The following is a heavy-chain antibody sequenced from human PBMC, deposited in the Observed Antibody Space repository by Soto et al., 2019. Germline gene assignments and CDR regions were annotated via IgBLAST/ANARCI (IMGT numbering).Heavy chain of an antibody. V-gene: IGHV3-30-3*01. D-gene: IGHD6-13*01. J-gene: IGHJ6*02. Sequence: QVQLVESGGGVVQPGRSLRLSCAASGFTFSSYAMHWVRQAPGKGLEWVAVISYDGSNKYYADSVKGRFTISRDNSKNXXYLQMNSLRAEDTAVYYCARDIGSSWYYYYYGMDVWGQGTTVTVSS. CDR3: ARDIGSSWYYYYYGMDV. CDR2: ISYDGSNK. CDR1: GFTFSSYA.